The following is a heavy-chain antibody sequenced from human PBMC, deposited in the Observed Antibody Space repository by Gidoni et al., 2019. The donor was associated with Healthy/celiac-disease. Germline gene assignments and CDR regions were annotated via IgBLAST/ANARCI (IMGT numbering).Heavy chain of an antibody. V-gene: IGHV4-39*01. CDR3: ARHSYYDRSYNWFDP. CDR1: GGSISSSSYY. CDR2: IYYSGST. Sequence: QLQLQESGPGLVKPSETLSLTCTVPGGSISSSSYYWGWIRQPPGKGLEWIGSIYYSGSTYYNPSLKSRVTISVDTSKNQSSLKLSSVTAADTAVYYCARHSYYDRSYNWFDPWGQGTLVTVSS. D-gene: IGHD3-22*01. J-gene: IGHJ5*02.